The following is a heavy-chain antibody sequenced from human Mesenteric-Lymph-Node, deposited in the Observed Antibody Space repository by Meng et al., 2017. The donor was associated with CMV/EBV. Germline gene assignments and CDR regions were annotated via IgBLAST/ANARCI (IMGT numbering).Heavy chain of an antibody. D-gene: IGHD2-15*01. CDR3: ARGSDIPVNNY. J-gene: IGHJ4*02. CDR1: GGSFSGYY. V-gene: IGHV4-34*01. Sequence: QVQLQKWGAGLLKPSETLSPTCAVYGGSFSGYYWSWIRQPPGKGLEWIGEINHSGVPNYNPSLKSRVAISLDRSKNQFSLKLSSVTAEDTAVYYCARGSDIPVNNYWGQGTLVTVSS. CDR2: INHSGVP.